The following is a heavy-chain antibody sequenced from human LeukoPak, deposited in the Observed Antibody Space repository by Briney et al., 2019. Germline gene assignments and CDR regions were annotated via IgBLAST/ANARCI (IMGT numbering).Heavy chain of an antibody. Sequence: SQTLSLTCAIFGDSISSGSATWNWIRQSPSRGLEWLGRTCYRSQWYFNYAASLKSRITINPDTSKNQFSLQLESVTSEDTAVYYCARGEDIVGYIEVGFDIWGQGTMVTVSS. CDR2: TCYRSQWYF. CDR1: GDSISSGSAT. D-gene: IGHD5-12*01. CDR3: ARGEDIVGYIEVGFDI. V-gene: IGHV6-1*01. J-gene: IGHJ3*02.